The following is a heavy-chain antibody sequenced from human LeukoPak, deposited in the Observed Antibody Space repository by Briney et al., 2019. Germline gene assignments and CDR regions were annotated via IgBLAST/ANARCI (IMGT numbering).Heavy chain of an antibody. CDR2: IYYSGST. D-gene: IGHD5-18*01. CDR1: GGSISSGGYY. CDR3: ARSVDTAMAPRDDAFDI. V-gene: IGHV4-31*03. J-gene: IGHJ3*02. Sequence: SETLSLTCTVSGGSISSGGYYWSWIRQHPGKGLEWIGYIYYSGSTYYNPSFKSRVTISVDTSKNQFSLKLSSVTAADTAVYYCARSVDTAMAPRDDAFDIWGQGTMVTVSS.